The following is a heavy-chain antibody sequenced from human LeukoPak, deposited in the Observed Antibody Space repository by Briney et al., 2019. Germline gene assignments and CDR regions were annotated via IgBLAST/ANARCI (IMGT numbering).Heavy chain of an antibody. CDR3: ATAASGWYRAGLVY. CDR2: INHSGST. Sequence: SETLSLTCAVYGGSFSGYYWSWIRQPPGKGLEWIGEINHSGSTNYNPSLKSRVTISVDTSKNQFSLKLSSVTAADTAVYYCATAASGWYRAGLVYWGQGTLVTVSS. D-gene: IGHD6-19*01. CDR1: GGSFSGYY. J-gene: IGHJ4*02. V-gene: IGHV4-34*01.